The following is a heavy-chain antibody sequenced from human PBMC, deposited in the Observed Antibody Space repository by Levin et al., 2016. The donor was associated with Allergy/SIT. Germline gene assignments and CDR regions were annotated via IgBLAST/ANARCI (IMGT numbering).Heavy chain of an antibody. V-gene: IGHV4-31*03. CDR1: GGSISSGGYY. CDR2: IYYSGST. CDR3: ARGPSLPLVVSYYFDY. Sequence: SETLSLTCTVSGGSISSGGYYWSWIRQHPGKGLEWIGYIYYSGSTYYNPSLKSRVTISVDTSKNQFSLKLSSVTAADTAVYYCARGPSLPLVVSYYFDYWGQGTLVTVSS. J-gene: IGHJ4*02. D-gene: IGHD3-22*01.